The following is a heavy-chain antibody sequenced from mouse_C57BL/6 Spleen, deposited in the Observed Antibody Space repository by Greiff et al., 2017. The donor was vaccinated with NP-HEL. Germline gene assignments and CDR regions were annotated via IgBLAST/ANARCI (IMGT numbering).Heavy chain of an antibody. J-gene: IGHJ4*01. Sequence: VQLQQSGAELVKPGASVKLSCTASGFNIKDYYMHWVKQRPEQGLEWIGRIDPEDGETKYAAKFQGKATITDDTSSNTAYLQLSSLTSEDTAVYYCARAFITTPEAMDYWGQGTSVTVSS. CDR3: ARAFITTPEAMDY. CDR1: GFNIKDYY. D-gene: IGHD1-1*01. V-gene: IGHV14-2*01. CDR2: IDPEDGET.